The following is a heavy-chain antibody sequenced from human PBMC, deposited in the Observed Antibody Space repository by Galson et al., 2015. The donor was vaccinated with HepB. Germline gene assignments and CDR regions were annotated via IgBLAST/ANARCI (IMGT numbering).Heavy chain of an antibody. CDR2: IIPIFGTA. CDR1: GGTYSSYA. Sequence: SVKVSCKASGGTYSSYAISWVRQAPGQGLEWMGGIIPIFGTANYAQKFQGRVTITADESTSTAYMELSSLRSEDTAVYYCARNWMVEYCSSTSCPLVFDYWGQGTLVTVSS. CDR3: ARNWMVEYCSSTSCPLVFDY. D-gene: IGHD2-2*01. V-gene: IGHV1-69*13. J-gene: IGHJ4*02.